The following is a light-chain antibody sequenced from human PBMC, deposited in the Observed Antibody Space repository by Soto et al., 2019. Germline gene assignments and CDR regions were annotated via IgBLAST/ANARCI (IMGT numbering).Light chain of an antibody. J-gene: IGKJ4*01. Sequence: EMVMTQSPATLSVSPGERATLSCRASQSVSSNLAWYQQKPGQAPRLLIYGASIRATGIPGRFSGGGSATDFTLTISRLEPEDFAVYYCQQFSSYPLTFGGGTKVDIK. V-gene: IGKV3-15*01. CDR1: QSVSSN. CDR3: QQFSSYPLT. CDR2: GAS.